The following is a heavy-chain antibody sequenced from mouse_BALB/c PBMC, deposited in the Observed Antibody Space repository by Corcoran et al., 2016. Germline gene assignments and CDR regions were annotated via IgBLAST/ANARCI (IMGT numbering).Heavy chain of an antibody. D-gene: IGHD1-1*01. CDR2: ISYDGSN. CDR3: ARDHYYGSSPAWFAY. Sequence: DVQLQESGPGLVKPSQSLSLTCSVTGYSITSGYYWNWIRQFPGNKLEWMGYISYDGSNNYNPSLKNRISITRDTSKNQFFLKLNSVTTEDTATYYCARDHYYGSSPAWFAYWGQGTLVTVSA. J-gene: IGHJ3*01. CDR1: GYSITSGYY. V-gene: IGHV3-6*02.